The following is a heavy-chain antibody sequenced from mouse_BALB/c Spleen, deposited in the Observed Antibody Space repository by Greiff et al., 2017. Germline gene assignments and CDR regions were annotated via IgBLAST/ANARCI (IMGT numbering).Heavy chain of an antibody. J-gene: IGHJ4*01. Sequence: EVKLMESGGGLVQPGGTLKLSCAASGFDFSRYWMSWVRQAPGKGLEWIGEINPDSSTINYTPSLKDKFIISRDNAKYTLYLQMSKVRSEDTALYYCARAYYYGSSYSYYAMDYWGQGTSVTVSS. D-gene: IGHD1-1*01. CDR1: GFDFSRYW. CDR2: INPDSSTI. V-gene: IGHV4-1*02. CDR3: ARAYYYGSSYSYYAMDY.